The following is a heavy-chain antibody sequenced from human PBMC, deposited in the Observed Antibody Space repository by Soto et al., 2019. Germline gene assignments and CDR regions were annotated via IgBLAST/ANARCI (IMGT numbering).Heavy chain of an antibody. V-gene: IGHV3-23*01. D-gene: IGHD2-21*01. J-gene: IGHJ4*02. CDR2: IGLSNSDT. CDR1: GFSFKTYG. Sequence: EVQLLESGGGLVQPGGSLRLSCADSGFSFKTYGMTWVRQAPGKGLEGVARIGLSNSDTYYADSVKGRFTISRDNSKNMVYLQMNSLRDADTAVYYCVKGGAYCYNDCTRSYWGRGTLVTVSS. CDR3: VKGGAYCYNDCTRSY.